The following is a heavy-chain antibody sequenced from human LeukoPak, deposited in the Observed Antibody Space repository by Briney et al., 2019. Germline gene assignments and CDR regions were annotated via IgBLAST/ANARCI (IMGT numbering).Heavy chain of an antibody. CDR1: GFTFSSYS. CDR2: ISSSSSYI. CDR3: ARDGITIFGVVIPPGANWFDP. D-gene: IGHD3-3*01. Sequence: GRSLRLSCAASGFTFSSYSMNWVRQAPGKGLEWVSSISSSSSYIYYADSVKGRFTISRDNAKNSLYLQMNSLRAEDTAVYYCARDGITIFGVVIPPGANWFDPWGQGTLVTVSS. J-gene: IGHJ5*02. V-gene: IGHV3-21*01.